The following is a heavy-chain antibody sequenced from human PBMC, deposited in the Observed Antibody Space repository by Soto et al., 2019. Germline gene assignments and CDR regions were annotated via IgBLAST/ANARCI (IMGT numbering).Heavy chain of an antibody. CDR1: GFTFSDHY. Sequence: ESGGGLVKPGGSLRLSCAASGFTFSDHYMTWVRQAPGKGLEWVSYISSGGTTINYAESVRGRFTISRDNAKNSLYLQMDSLRVDDTAVYYCARVGDMAYKDWGQGTLVTVSS. CDR3: ARVGDMAYKD. V-gene: IGHV3-11*01. J-gene: IGHJ4*02. D-gene: IGHD3-3*01. CDR2: ISSGGTTI.